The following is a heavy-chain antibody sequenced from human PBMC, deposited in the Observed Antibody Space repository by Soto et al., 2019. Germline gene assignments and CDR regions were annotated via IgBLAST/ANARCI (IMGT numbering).Heavy chain of an antibody. V-gene: IGHV4-39*01. J-gene: IGHJ5*02. CDR1: GGSISSSSYY. CDR3: ARQRDYGSGSYLNWFDP. CDR2: IYYSGST. Sequence: QLQLQESGPGLVKPSETLSLTCTVSGGSISSSSYYWGWIRQPPGKGLEWIGSIYYSGSTYYNPSLKSRVTISVDTSKNQFSLKLSSVTAADTAVYYCARQRDYGSGSYLNWFDPWGQGTLVTVSS. D-gene: IGHD3-10*01.